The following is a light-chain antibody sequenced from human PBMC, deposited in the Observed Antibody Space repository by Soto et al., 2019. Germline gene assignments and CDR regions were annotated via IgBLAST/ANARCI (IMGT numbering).Light chain of an antibody. J-gene: IGKJ4*01. Sequence: DVDMTQSPLSLPVTLGQPASISCRSSQALVYTDGDTYLNWFHQRPGQAPRRLTYKVSNRDSGVPDRFSGGGSGTDFTLKIDRVEAEDVGVYYCMQGTHWPPTLGGGTTVEIK. CDR1: QALVYTDGDTY. CDR3: MQGTHWPPT. CDR2: KVS. V-gene: IGKV2-30*01.